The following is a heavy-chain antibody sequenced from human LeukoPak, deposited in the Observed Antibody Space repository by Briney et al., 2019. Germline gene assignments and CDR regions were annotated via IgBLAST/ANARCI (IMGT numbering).Heavy chain of an antibody. CDR2: MNIDGSEK. D-gene: IGHD4-17*01. CDR1: GFTFSNYW. J-gene: IGHJ6*02. V-gene: IGHV3-7*01. CDR3: ARNWWDYSDNGDYHPGP. Sequence: GGSLRLSCAASGFTFSNYWMGWVRQAPGKRPEWVANMNIDGSEKYYADSVKGRFTISRDNSKNTLDLQMNSLRAEDTAVYYCARNWWDYSDNGDYHPGPWGQGTTVTVAS.